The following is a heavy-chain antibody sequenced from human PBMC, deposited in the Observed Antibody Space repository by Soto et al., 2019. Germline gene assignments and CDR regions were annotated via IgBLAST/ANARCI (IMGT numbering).Heavy chain of an antibody. D-gene: IGHD2-21*02. J-gene: IGHJ6*02. V-gene: IGHV4-59*01. CDR3: ARDLWGYCGTDCYPLDV. CDR1: GGSISRYY. Sequence: TSETLSLTCTVSGGSISRYYWSWIRQPPGKGLEWIGYLYNTGSTIYNPSLKSRVTISVDTSKNQFSLKLNSLTAADTAVYYCARDLWGYCGTDCYPLDVWGQGTTVTVS. CDR2: LYNTGST.